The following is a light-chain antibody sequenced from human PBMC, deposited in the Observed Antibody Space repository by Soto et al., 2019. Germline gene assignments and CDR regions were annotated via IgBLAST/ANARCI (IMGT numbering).Light chain of an antibody. V-gene: IGKV1-5*01. CDR1: QSINSW. CDR2: DAS. J-gene: IGKJ1*01. Sequence: EIQMTQSPSTLSSSVGDRVTITCRASQSINSWLAWYQQKPGKAPKLLMYDASSLQSGVPSRFSGSGSGTEFTLTIRSLQPDDFASYYCQQYNSYWTFGQGTKVEIK. CDR3: QQYNSYWT.